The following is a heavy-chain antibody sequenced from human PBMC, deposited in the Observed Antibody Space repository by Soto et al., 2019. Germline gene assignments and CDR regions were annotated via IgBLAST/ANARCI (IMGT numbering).Heavy chain of an antibody. Sequence: QMQLVQSGAEVKKTGSSVKVSCKASGYTFTYRYLHWVRQAPGQALEWMGWITPFNGNTNYAQKFQDRVTITRDRSMSTAYMELSSLRSEDTAMYYCASSAGTTPRSYFDYWGQGTLVTVSS. CDR3: ASSAGTTPRSYFDY. CDR1: GYTFTYRY. V-gene: IGHV1-45*02. D-gene: IGHD1-1*01. CDR2: ITPFNGNT. J-gene: IGHJ4*02.